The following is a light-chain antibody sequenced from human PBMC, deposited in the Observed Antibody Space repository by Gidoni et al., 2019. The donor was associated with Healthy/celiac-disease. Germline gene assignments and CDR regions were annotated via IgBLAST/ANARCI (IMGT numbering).Light chain of an antibody. CDR2: DAS. V-gene: IGKV1-33*01. Sequence: DIQMTQSPSSLSASVGDRVTITCQTSHDISNYLNWYQQKQGKAPKLLIYDASNLETGVPSRFSGSGSGTDFTLTIRSLQAEDIATYYFQQYDNLPLTFGGGTKVEIK. J-gene: IGKJ4*01. CDR3: QQYDNLPLT. CDR1: HDISNY.